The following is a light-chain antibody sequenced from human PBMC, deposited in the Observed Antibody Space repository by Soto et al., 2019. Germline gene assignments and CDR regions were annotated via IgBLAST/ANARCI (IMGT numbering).Light chain of an antibody. Sequence: EFVLTQSPGTLSSSPGERATLSCRASQSVSSSFLAWYQQKPGQAPRILIYVASTRATGIPDRFSGSGSGTDFTLTISRLEPEDFSVYYCQQYGSSPPLTFGGGTKVEIK. CDR1: QSVSSSF. J-gene: IGKJ4*01. V-gene: IGKV3-20*01. CDR2: VAS. CDR3: QQYGSSPPLT.